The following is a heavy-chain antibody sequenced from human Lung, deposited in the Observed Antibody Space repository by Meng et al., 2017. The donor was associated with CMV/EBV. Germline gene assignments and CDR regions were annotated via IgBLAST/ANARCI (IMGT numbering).Heavy chain of an antibody. CDR1: GFIFSDYS. V-gene: IGHV3-21*01. J-gene: IGHJ4*02. CDR2: ISSSSIHI. D-gene: IGHD2-2*01. Sequence: ESLKISXPASGFIFSDYSMSWVRQAPGKGLEWVSSISSSSIHIYYADSTKGRFTISRDNAKKSLYLQMNSLRAEDTAVYYCARGRGYCSSTNCYQNFDYWGQGXLVTVSS. CDR3: ARGRGYCSSTNCYQNFDY.